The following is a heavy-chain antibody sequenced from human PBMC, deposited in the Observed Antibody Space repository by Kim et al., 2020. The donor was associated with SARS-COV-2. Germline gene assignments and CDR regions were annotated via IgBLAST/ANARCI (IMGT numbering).Heavy chain of an antibody. J-gene: IGHJ2*01. CDR2: INPNSGGT. CDR1: GYTFTGYY. CDR3: ARGRKKVVVPAPYWYFDL. V-gene: IGHV1-2*02. D-gene: IGHD2-2*01. Sequence: ASVKVSCKASGYTFTGYYMHWVRQAPGQGLEWMGWINPNSGGTNYAQKFQGRVTMTRDTSISTAYMELSRLRSDDTAVYYCARGRKKVVVPAPYWYFDLWGRGTLVTVSS.